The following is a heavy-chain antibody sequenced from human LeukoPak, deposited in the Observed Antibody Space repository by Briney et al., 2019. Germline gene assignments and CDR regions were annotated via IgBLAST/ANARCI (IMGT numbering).Heavy chain of an antibody. J-gene: IGHJ5*02. D-gene: IGHD2-15*01. V-gene: IGHV5-51*01. CDR3: ARQEYCSGGSCYTWFDP. Sequence: GESLQISCQGSGYSFSSYWIAWVRQMPGKGLEWMGIIYPADSDIRYSPSFQGQVTISADKSISTAYLQWSSLKASDTAIYYCARQEYCSGGSCYTWFDPWGQGTLVIVSS. CDR1: GYSFSSYW. CDR2: IYPADSDI.